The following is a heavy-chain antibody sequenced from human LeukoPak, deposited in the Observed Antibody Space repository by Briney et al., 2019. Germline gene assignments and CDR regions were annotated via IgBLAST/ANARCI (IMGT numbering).Heavy chain of an antibody. CDR1: GFTLSDHF. V-gene: IGHV3-7*01. CDR2: IKSDGSAY. CDR3: ARVNTEATGAFDS. Sequence: GGSLRLSCAASGFTLSDHFMSWVRQAPGKGLEWVASIKSDGSAYQYLDSVKGRFTNSRDNAKNSLYLQMNSLRAEDTAVYYCARVNTEATGAFDSWGQGTLVTVSS. D-gene: IGHD1-26*01. J-gene: IGHJ4*02.